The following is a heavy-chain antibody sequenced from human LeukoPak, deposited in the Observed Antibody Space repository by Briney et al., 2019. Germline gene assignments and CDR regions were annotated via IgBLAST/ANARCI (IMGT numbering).Heavy chain of an antibody. CDR2: INPNSGGT. D-gene: IGHD6-19*01. V-gene: IGHV1-2*02. CDR3: ARERVQWLVSRASYYYYGMDV. J-gene: IGHJ6*02. Sequence: ASVKVSCKASGYTFTGYYMHWVRQAPGQGLEWMGWINPNSGGTNYAQKFQGGVTMTRDTSISTAYMELSRLRSDDTAVYYCARERVQWLVSRASYYYYGMDVWGQGTTVTVSS. CDR1: GYTFTGYY.